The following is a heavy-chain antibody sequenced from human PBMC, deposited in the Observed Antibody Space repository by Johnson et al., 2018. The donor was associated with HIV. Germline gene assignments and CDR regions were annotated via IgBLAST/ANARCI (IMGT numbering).Heavy chain of an antibody. CDR3: AKCIWGSSLIDAFDI. CDR1: AFTFSSYA. D-gene: IGHD6-13*01. CDR2: IHYDGNNK. V-gene: IGHV3-30*02. J-gene: IGHJ3*02. Sequence: QVQLVESGGGVVQPGGSLRLSCAASAFTFSSYAIHWVRQAPGKGLEWVAFIHYDGNNKYYADSVKGRFTISRDNSKNTLHLQMNSLRAEDTAVYYCAKCIWGSSLIDAFDIWGQGTMVTVSS.